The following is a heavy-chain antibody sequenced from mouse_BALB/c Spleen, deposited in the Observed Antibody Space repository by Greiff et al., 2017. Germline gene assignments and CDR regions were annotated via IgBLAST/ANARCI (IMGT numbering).Heavy chain of an antibody. CDR2: ISYSGST. Sequence: EVKLVESGPGLVKPSQSLSLTCTVTGYSITSDYAWNWIRQFPGNKLEWMGYISYSGSTSYNPSLKSRISITRDTSKNQFFLQLNSVTTEDTATYYCARSDGDRSAWFAYWGQGTLVTVS. V-gene: IGHV3-2*02. D-gene: IGHD2-14*01. CDR3: ARSDGDRSAWFAY. CDR1: GYSITSDYA. J-gene: IGHJ3*01.